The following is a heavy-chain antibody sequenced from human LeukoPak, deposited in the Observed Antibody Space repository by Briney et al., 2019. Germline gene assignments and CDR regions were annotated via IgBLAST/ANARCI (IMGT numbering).Heavy chain of an antibody. D-gene: IGHD3-22*01. CDR2: IYPGDSDT. Sequence: GESLKISCKGSGYSFTSYWIGWVRQMPGKGLEWMGIIYPGDSDTRYSTSFQGQVIISADKSISTAYLQWSSLKASDTAMYYCARQFVGNYYDSSGNSPFDPWGQGTLVTVSS. J-gene: IGHJ5*02. CDR1: GYSFTSYW. V-gene: IGHV5-51*01. CDR3: ARQFVGNYYDSSGNSPFDP.